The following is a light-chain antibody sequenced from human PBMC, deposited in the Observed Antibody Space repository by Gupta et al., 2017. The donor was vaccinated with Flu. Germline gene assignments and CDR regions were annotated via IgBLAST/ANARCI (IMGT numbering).Light chain of an antibody. CDR3: QHSDSTPFT. Sequence: DIQMTHSPSSLSASVGDRVTITCRASQSISSYLNWYQQKPGKAPKLLIYAASSLESGVPSRFSGSGSGTDFTLTISSLQPEDFATYYCQHSDSTPFTFGGGTKVEIK. CDR1: QSISSY. CDR2: AAS. V-gene: IGKV1-39*01. J-gene: IGKJ4*01.